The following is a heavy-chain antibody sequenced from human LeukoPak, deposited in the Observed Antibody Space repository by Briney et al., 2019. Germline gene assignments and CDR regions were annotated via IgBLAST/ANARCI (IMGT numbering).Heavy chain of an antibody. Sequence: QPGGSLRLSCAASGFSFSAYWMTWVRQAPGTGLEWVANINPAGSETYYVDPVKGRFSISRDNAKNLVYLQMNSQRAEDTAVYHCARFGYVAAVDVWGQGTPVTVSS. V-gene: IGHV3-7*01. CDR2: INPAGSET. J-gene: IGHJ4*02. CDR1: GFSFSAYW. CDR3: ARFGYVAAVDV. D-gene: IGHD2-15*01.